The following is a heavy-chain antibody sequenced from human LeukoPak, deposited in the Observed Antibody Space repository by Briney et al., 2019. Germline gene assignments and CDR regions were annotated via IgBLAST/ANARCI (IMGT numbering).Heavy chain of an antibody. D-gene: IGHD3-10*01. CDR3: ARGRQAYYYGSGSYNY. Sequence: PSETLSLTCAVYGGSFSGYYWSWIRQPPGKGLEWIGEINHSGSTNYNPSLKSRVAISVDTSKSQFSLKLSSVTAADTAVYYCARGRQAYYYGSGSYNYWGQGTLVTVSS. CDR2: INHSGST. J-gene: IGHJ4*02. CDR1: GGSFSGYY. V-gene: IGHV4-34*01.